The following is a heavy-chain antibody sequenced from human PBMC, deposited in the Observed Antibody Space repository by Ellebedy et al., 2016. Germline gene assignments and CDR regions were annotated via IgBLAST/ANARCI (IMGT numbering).Heavy chain of an antibody. V-gene: IGHV3-30*03. Sequence: GESLKISCAASGFTFSSYWMSWVRQAPGKGLEWVAVISYDGSNKYYADSVKGRFTISRDNFKNTLYLQMNSLRAEDTAVYYCAREFVIAVRDYYYGMDVWGQGTTVTVSS. CDR1: GFTFSSYW. D-gene: IGHD6-19*01. J-gene: IGHJ6*02. CDR3: AREFVIAVRDYYYGMDV. CDR2: ISYDGSNK.